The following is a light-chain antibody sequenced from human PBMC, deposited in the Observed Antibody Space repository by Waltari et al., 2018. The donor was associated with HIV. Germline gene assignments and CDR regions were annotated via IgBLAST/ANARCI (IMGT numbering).Light chain of an antibody. CDR1: QSVSSN. Sequence: EIVMTQSPATLSVSPRERATLSCRASQSVSSNLAWYQQKPGQAPRLLIYGASTRATGIPARFSGSGSGTEFTLTISSLQSEDFAVYYCQQYNNWPPYTFGQGTKLEIK. V-gene: IGKV3-15*01. CDR3: QQYNNWPPYT. CDR2: GAS. J-gene: IGKJ2*01.